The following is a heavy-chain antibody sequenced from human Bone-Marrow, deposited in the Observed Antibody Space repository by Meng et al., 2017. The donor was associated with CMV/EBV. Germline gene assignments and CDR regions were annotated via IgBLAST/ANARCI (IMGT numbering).Heavy chain of an antibody. V-gene: IGHV3-23*01. CDR1: GGSISSSSYY. CDR3: AKAPGSTSCRYFDY. Sequence: ETLSLTCTVSGGSISSSSYYWGWIRQPPGKGLEWVSAISASGSSTYYTDSVKGRFTISRDNSRNTLYLQMNSLIAEDTAVYYCAKAPGSTSCRYFDYWGQGTLVTVSS. D-gene: IGHD2-2*01. CDR2: ISASGSST. J-gene: IGHJ4*02.